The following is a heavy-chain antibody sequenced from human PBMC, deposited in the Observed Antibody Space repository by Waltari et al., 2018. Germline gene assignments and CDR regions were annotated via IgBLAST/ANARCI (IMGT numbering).Heavy chain of an antibody. CDR3: ARHWKKSGYRFDP. D-gene: IGHD5-12*01. CDR1: GGSISRSSYY. CDR2: IYYSGST. V-gene: IGHV4-39*01. J-gene: IGHJ5*02. Sequence: QLQLQESGPGLVKPSETLYLTCTVSGGSISRSSYYWGWVRQSPGKGLEWIGSIYYSGSTDYNPTLESRVTISGDTSKNQFSLKLSSVTAADTAVYYCARHWKKSGYRFDPWGQGTLVTVSS.